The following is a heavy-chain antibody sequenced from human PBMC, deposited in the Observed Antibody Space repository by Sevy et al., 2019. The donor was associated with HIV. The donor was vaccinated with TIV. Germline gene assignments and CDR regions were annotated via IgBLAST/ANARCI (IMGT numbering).Heavy chain of an antibody. CDR1: GITDSFKS. V-gene: IGHV3-66*01. J-gene: IGHJ4*02. D-gene: IGHD6-19*01. Sequence: GGSLRLSCTVSGITDSFKSITWVRQAPGKGLEWVSIIFSAGTTYYADSVEGRFTISRDNSKDTVSLQMNNLRVEDTAVYYCARARFGSSGWPPYFDFWGQGTLVTVSS. CDR3: ARARFGSSGWPPYFDF. CDR2: IFSAGTT.